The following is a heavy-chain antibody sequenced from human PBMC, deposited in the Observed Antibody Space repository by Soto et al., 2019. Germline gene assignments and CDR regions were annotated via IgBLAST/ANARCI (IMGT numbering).Heavy chain of an antibody. J-gene: IGHJ6*02. V-gene: IGHV5-51*01. Sequence: GESLKISCKGSGYSFTSYCIGWVRQMPGKGLEGMGIIYPCDSDTRYSPSFQGQVPISADQSISTAYLEWSSLTASDTATEYFARLRKRQPYYYGMDVWGQVTTVAVSS. CDR1: GYSFTSYC. D-gene: IGHD6-13*01. CDR2: IYPCDSDT. CDR3: ARLRKRQPYYYGMDV.